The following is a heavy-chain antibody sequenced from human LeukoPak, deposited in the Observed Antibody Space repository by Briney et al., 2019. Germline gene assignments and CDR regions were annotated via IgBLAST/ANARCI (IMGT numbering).Heavy chain of an antibody. CDR1: GFTFSSYA. D-gene: IGHD2/OR15-2a*01. CDR2: ISGSGVTT. V-gene: IGHV3-23*01. J-gene: IGHJ4*02. Sequence: PGGSLRLSCVASGFTFSSYAMSWVRQAPGKGLEWVSAISGSGVTTHYAGSVKGRFSISRDNSKNTLYLQMNSLRAEDTALYYCARGFSYWGQGTLVTVSS. CDR3: ARGFSY.